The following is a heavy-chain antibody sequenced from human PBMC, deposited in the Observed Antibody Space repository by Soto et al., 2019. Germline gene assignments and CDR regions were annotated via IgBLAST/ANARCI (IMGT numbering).Heavy chain of an antibody. CDR1: SGSIRSTGYH. J-gene: IGHJ6*02. V-gene: IGHV4-31*03. CDR2: IYNSGGT. CDR3: ARHVRNTMVRGLLKGV. D-gene: IGHD3-10*01. Sequence: PSETLSLTCTVSSGSIRSTGYHWSWIRQHPGKGMEWIGYIYNSGGTNYNPSLESRVTISADTSKNQFSLKLTSVTAADTAVYYCARHVRNTMVRGLLKGVWGQGTTVTVSS.